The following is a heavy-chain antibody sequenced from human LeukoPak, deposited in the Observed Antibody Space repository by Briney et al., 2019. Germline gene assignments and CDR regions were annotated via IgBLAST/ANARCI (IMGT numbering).Heavy chain of an antibody. D-gene: IGHD4-17*01. CDR1: GGSISSGSDY. V-gene: IGHV4-61*02. CDR3: ARQRRSSPHYGDYGGFDY. Sequence: SETLSLTCTVSGGSISSGSDYWSSIRQPAGKGLDWIGRIYTSGSTNYNPSLKSRVTISVDTSKNQFSLKLSSVTAADTAVYYCARQRRSSPHYGDYGGFDYWGQGTLVTVSS. CDR2: IYTSGST. J-gene: IGHJ4*02.